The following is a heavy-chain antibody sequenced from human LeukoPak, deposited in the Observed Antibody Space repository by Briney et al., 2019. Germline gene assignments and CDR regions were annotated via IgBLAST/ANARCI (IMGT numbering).Heavy chain of an antibody. Sequence: SETLSLTCAVSGDSITSGGYSWSWIRQTPGKGLEWIAYIHDSGSTYNNPSLKSRLSISIDTSKNQFSLKLNSVTAADTAVYYCARVVAAAGNNWFDPWGQGTLVTVSS. V-gene: IGHV4-30-4*07. CDR2: IHDSGST. CDR1: GDSITSGGYS. CDR3: ARVVAAAGNNWFDP. D-gene: IGHD6-25*01. J-gene: IGHJ5*02.